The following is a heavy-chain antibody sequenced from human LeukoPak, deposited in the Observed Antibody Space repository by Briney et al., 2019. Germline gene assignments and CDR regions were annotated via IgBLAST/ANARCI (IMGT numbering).Heavy chain of an antibody. D-gene: IGHD2-15*01. V-gene: IGHV4-30-2*01. J-gene: IGHJ4*02. Sequence: SETLSLTCAVSGGSISSGGYSWSWIRQPPGKGLEWIGYIYHSGSTNYNPSLKSRVTISVDTSKNQFSLKLSSVTAADTAVYYCARGPGGYCSGGSCYGLGKANDYWGQGTLVTVSS. CDR3: ARGPGGYCSGGSCYGLGKANDY. CDR1: GGSISSGGYS. CDR2: IYHSGST.